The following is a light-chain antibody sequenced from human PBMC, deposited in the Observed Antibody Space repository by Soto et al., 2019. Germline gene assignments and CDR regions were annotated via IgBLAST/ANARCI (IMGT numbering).Light chain of an antibody. CDR3: QQSYITPYT. CDR2: AAS. Sequence: DIQMTQSPSSLSASVRDTVTITCRASQSISVHLNWYQQKPGEVPKLLIYAASNLHSGVPSRFSGSGSETDFALTISSLQPEDFATYYCQQSYITPYTFGQGTRLEFK. V-gene: IGKV1-39*01. CDR1: QSISVH. J-gene: IGKJ2*01.